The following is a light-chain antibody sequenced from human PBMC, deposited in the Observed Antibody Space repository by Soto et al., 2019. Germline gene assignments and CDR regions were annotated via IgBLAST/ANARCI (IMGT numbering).Light chain of an antibody. J-gene: IGKJ2*01. CDR3: QQYDKWPYT. CDR1: QSVGSN. V-gene: IGKV3-15*01. CDR2: GAF. Sequence: EIVLTQSPATLSVSPGERATLSCRTSQSVGSNLAWYQQKPGQAPRLLIYGAFIRAPGFPVTFRGTGSGSEFTLTITSLKSEDGALYYCQQYDKWPYTFGQGTKVDIK.